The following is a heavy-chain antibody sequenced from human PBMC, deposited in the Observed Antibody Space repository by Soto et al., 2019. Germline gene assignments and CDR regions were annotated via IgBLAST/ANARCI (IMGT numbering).Heavy chain of an antibody. Sequence: EVKLVESGGGLVQPGGSLRLSCAASGFSLSDYWMTWVRQAPGKGLEWVANIKQDGSQEYSVDSVKGRFTISRDNAENSLYLQMSSLRVEDRAVYYYAREVWHSGWRPYSYYGMDVWGQGTTVTVSS. CDR1: GFSLSDYW. CDR2: IKQDGSQE. J-gene: IGHJ6*02. V-gene: IGHV3-7*01. D-gene: IGHD6-19*01. CDR3: AREVWHSGWRPYSYYGMDV.